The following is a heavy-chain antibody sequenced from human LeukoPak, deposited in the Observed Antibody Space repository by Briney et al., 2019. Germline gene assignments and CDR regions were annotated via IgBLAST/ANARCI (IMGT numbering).Heavy chain of an antibody. D-gene: IGHD3-3*01. CDR3: AKVAYYDFWSGYDYYYGMDV. V-gene: IGHV3-23*01. Sequence: GGSLRLSCAASGFTFSSYAMSWVRQAPGKRLEWVSAISGSGGSTYYADSVKGRFTISRDNSKNTLYLQMNSLRAEDTAVYYCAKVAYYDFWSGYDYYYGMDVWGQGTTVTISS. J-gene: IGHJ6*02. CDR2: ISGSGGST. CDR1: GFTFSSYA.